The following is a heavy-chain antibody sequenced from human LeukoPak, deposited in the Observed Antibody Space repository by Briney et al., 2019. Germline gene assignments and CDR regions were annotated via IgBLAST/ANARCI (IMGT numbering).Heavy chain of an antibody. D-gene: IGHD1-14*01. CDR1: GFTFKFFA. CDR2: ISSDGVKT. CDR3: ARRPSSTTSWYYFDY. Sequence: GGSLRLSCAASGFTFKFFAMNWVRQAPGKGLEWVSGISSDGVKTYFAGSVKGRFTISRDNSKDTLYLQMNSLRADDTALYYCARRPSSTTSWYYFDYWGQGTPVTVSS. J-gene: IGHJ4*02. V-gene: IGHV3-23*01.